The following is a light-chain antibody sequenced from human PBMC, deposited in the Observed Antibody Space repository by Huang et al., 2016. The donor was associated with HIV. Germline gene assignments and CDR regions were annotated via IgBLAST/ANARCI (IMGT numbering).Light chain of an antibody. V-gene: IGKV3-15*01. J-gene: IGKJ2*01. CDR3: QQYNNWPPMYT. CDR1: QRVSSN. Sequence: EIVMTQSPATLSVSPGERATLSCRASQRVSSNLAWYQQKPGQAPGLLIYGASTRATGIPARFSALGSGTEFTLTISSLQSEDFAVYYCQQYNNWPPMYTFGQGTNLEIK. CDR2: GAS.